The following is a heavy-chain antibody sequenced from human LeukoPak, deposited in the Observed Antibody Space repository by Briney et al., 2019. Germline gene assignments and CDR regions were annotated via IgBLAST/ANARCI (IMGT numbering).Heavy chain of an antibody. J-gene: IGHJ4*02. Sequence: PGGSLRLSCAASGFTVSNNYMSWVRQAPGKGLEWVSVIYSGGSTYYADSVKGRFTISRHNSKNTLHLQMNSLRAEDTAVYYCARVSYYDSSGYHFDYWGQGTLVTVSS. CDR1: GFTVSNNY. CDR2: IYSGGST. D-gene: IGHD3-22*01. CDR3: ARVSYYDSSGYHFDY. V-gene: IGHV3-53*04.